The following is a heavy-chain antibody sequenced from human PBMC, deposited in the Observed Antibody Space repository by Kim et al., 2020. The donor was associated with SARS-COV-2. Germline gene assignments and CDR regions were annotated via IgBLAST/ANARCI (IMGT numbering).Heavy chain of an antibody. D-gene: IGHD1-26*01. CDR1: GFTFSSYS. Sequence: GGSLRLSCAASGFTFSSYSMNWVRQAPGKGLEWVSSISSSSSYINYADSVKVRFTISRDNAKNSLYLQMNSQSAEDAAVYYCSRGMTRIVGAVGYGMDVWGQGTTVTVSS. CDR2: ISSSSSYI. CDR3: SRGMTRIVGAVGYGMDV. V-gene: IGHV3-21*01. J-gene: IGHJ6*02.